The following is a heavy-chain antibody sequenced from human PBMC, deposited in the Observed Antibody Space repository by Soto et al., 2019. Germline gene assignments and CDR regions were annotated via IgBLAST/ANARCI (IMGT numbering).Heavy chain of an antibody. V-gene: IGHV3-74*01. CDR1: GFTFSSYW. J-gene: IGHJ3*02. CDR3: ARSRISGWDAFDI. Sequence: PGGSLRLSCAASGFTFSSYWMHWVRQAPGKGLVWVSRINSGGSSTSYADSVKGRFTISRDNAKNTLYLQMNSLRAEDTAVYYCARSRISGWDAFDIWGLGTMVTVSS. D-gene: IGHD6-19*01. CDR2: INSGGSST.